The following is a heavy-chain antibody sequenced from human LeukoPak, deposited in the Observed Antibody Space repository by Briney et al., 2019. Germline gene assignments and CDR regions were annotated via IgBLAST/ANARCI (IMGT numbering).Heavy chain of an antibody. CDR3: ARGAGYYGSGSYYNGAEYFQH. Sequence: ASVKVSCKASGYTFTSYDINWVRQATGQGLEWMGWMNPNSGNTGYAQKFQGRVTMTRNTSISTAYMELSSLRSEDTAVYYCARGAGYYGSGSYYNGAEYFQHWGQGTLVTVSS. CDR2: MNPNSGNT. D-gene: IGHD3-10*01. V-gene: IGHV1-8*01. J-gene: IGHJ1*01. CDR1: GYTFTSYD.